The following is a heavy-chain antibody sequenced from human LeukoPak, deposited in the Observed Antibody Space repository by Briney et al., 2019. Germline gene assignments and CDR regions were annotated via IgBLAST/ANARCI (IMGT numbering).Heavy chain of an antibody. V-gene: IGHV1-2*02. D-gene: IGHD2-15*01. CDR3: ARVSGAAKYNWFDP. J-gene: IGHJ5*02. CDR2: INPNSGRT. CDR1: GYTFTGYY. Sequence: ASVKVSCKASGYTFTGYYMHWVRQAPGQGLEWMGWINPNSGRTNYAQKFQGRVTMTRDTSISTAYMELSRLRSDDTAVYYCARVSGAAKYNWFDPWGQGTLVTVSS.